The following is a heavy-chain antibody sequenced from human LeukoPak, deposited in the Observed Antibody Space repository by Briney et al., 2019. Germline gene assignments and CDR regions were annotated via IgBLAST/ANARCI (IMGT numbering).Heavy chain of an antibody. CDR2: IYCSVST. CDR1: GRSISSSSYY. J-gene: IGHJ2*01. Sequence: SETLSLTCTVSGRSISSSSYYWGWIRQPPWKGLEWIGSIYCSVSTNYNPSLKSRVTISVDTSKNQFSLKLSSVTAADMAVYYCARRIYLSHPDRYFDLWGRGTLVTVSS. CDR3: ARRIYLSHPDRYFDL. V-gene: IGHV4-39*07. D-gene: IGHD2-2*02.